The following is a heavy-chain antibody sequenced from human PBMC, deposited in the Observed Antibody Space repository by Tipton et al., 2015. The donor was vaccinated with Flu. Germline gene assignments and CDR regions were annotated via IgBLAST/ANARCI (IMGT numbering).Heavy chain of an antibody. Sequence: TLSLTCSVSGASISSGGYYWSWIRQHPGKGLEWLGYIYHSGSTYYNPSLKSRVTISVDTSNNQFSLKLWSVTAADTAVYHCARDVDGYNGHDYWGQGALVTVSS. V-gene: IGHV4-31*03. J-gene: IGHJ4*02. CDR2: IYHSGST. CDR1: GASISSGGYY. D-gene: IGHD5-24*01. CDR3: ARDVDGYNGHDY.